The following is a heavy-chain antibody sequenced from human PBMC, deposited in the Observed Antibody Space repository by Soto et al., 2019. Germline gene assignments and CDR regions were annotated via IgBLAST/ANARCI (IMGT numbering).Heavy chain of an antibody. CDR3: ARIGGSSWRIYWYFDL. J-gene: IGHJ2*01. CDR1: GFSLSNARMG. V-gene: IGHV2-26*01. CDR2: IFSNDEK. Sequence: QVTLKESGPVLVKPTETLTLTCTVSGFSLSNARMGVSWIRQPPGKALEWLAHIFSNDEKSYSTSPKSRLTISKDTSKSQVVLTMTNMDPVDTATYDGARIGGSSWRIYWYFDLWGRGTLVTVSS. D-gene: IGHD6-13*01.